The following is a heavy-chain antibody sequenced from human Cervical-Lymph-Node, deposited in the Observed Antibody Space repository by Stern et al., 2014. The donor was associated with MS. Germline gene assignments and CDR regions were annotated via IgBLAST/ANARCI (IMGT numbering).Heavy chain of an antibody. V-gene: IGHV4-30-2*01. CDR2: IYHSGST. CDR3: ARSSTVTPNAFDI. D-gene: IGHD4-17*01. Sequence: QVQLQESGSGLVKPSQTLSLTCAVSGGSISSGGYSWSWLRQPPGKGLEWIGYIYHSGSTYYTPSRKSRVTISVDRSKNQFSLKLSSVTAADTAVYYCARSSTVTPNAFDIWGQGTMVTVSS. CDR1: GGSISSGGYS. J-gene: IGHJ3*02.